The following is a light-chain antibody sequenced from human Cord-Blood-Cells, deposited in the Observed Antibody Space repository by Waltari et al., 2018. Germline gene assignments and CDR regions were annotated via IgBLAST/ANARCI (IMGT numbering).Light chain of an antibody. Sequence: QAVLTQPSSLSASPGASASLTCTLRSGINVGTYRISWYQQKPGSPPQYLLRYKSDADKQQGPGVPSPFSGSKDASANARILPISGLQSEDEADYYCMIWHSSAWVFGGGTKLTVL. CDR1: SGINVGTYR. V-gene: IGLV5-45*02. J-gene: IGLJ3*02. CDR3: MIWHSSAWV. CDR2: YKSDADK.